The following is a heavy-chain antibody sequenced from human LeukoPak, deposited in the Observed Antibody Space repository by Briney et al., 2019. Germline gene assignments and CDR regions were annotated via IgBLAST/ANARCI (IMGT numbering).Heavy chain of an antibody. D-gene: IGHD4-11*01. CDR2: INHSGST. J-gene: IGHJ4*02. V-gene: IGHV4-34*01. Sequence: PSETLSLTCAVYGGSFSGYYWSWIRQPPGKGLEWIGKINHSGSTNYNPSLKSRVTISVDTSKNQFSLKLSSVTAADTAVYYCARGLDYSNYPFDYWGQGTLVTVSS. CDR1: GGSFSGYY. CDR3: ARGLDYSNYPFDY.